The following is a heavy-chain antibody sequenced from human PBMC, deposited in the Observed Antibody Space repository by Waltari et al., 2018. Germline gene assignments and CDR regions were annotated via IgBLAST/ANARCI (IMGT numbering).Heavy chain of an antibody. CDR1: GFTFSSYA. CDR2: ISGSGGST. Sequence: EVQLLESGGGLVQPGGSLRLSCSASGFTFSSYAMSWVRQAPGKGLEWVSAISGSGGSTYYADSVKGRFTISRDNSKNPLDLQMNSLRAEDTAVYYCAKDKMGYCSGGSCYSDYGMDVWGQGTTVTVSS. J-gene: IGHJ6*02. CDR3: AKDKMGYCSGGSCYSDYGMDV. V-gene: IGHV3-23*01. D-gene: IGHD2-15*01.